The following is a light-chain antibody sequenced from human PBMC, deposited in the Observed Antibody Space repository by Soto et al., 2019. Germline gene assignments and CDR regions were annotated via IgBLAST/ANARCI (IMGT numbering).Light chain of an antibody. J-gene: IGKJ5*01. CDR1: QSISSY. CDR2: AAS. V-gene: IGKV1-39*01. Sequence: IQMPQSPSSLSASVLYIFTITLRASQSISSYLNWYQQKPGKAPKLLIYAASSLQSGVPSRFSGSGSGTDFTLTISSLQPEDFATYYCQKSYSTPITFGQGTRLEIK. CDR3: QKSYSTPIT.